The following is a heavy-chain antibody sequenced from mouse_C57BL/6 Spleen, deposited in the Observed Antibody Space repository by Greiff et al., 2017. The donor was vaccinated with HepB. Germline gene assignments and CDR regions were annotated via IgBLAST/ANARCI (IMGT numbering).Heavy chain of an antibody. V-gene: IGHV1-82*01. CDR1: GYAFSSSW. Sequence: VKLMESGPELVKPGASVKISCKASGYAFSSSWMNWVKQRPGKGLEWIGRIYPGDGDTNYNGKFKGKATLTADKSSSTAYMQLSSLTSEDSAVYFCARGGGTYFDYWGQGTTLTVSS. J-gene: IGHJ2*01. D-gene: IGHD1-1*02. CDR2: IYPGDGDT. CDR3: ARGGGTYFDY.